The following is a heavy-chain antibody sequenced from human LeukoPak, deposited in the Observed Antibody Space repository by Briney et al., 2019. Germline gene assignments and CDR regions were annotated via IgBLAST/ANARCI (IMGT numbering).Heavy chain of an antibody. D-gene: IGHD3-10*01. V-gene: IGHV3-23*01. CDR3: AKDRSRRMGFGELLSDY. CDR1: GFTFSSYS. Sequence: GGSLRLSCAASGFTFSSYSMNWVRQAPGKGLEWVSAISGSGGSTYYADSVKGRFTISRDNSKNTLYLQMNSLRAEDTAVYYCAKDRSRRMGFGELLSDYWGQGTLVTVSS. CDR2: ISGSGGST. J-gene: IGHJ4*02.